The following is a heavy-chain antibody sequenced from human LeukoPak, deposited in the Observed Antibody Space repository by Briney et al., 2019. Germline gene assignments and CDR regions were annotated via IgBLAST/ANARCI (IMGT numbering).Heavy chain of an antibody. CDR3: ARLSGIYCDRGSCFNYFDS. Sequence: PSETLSLTCTVSGYSISSGYYWGWIRQPPGKGLEWIGSIYHSGSTFHNPSLKSRVTISVDTSKNQFPLRLTSVTAADTAVYYCARLSGIYCDRGSCFNYFDSWGQGALVTVSS. D-gene: IGHD2-15*01. CDR2: IYHSGST. CDR1: GYSISSGYY. J-gene: IGHJ5*01. V-gene: IGHV4-38-2*02.